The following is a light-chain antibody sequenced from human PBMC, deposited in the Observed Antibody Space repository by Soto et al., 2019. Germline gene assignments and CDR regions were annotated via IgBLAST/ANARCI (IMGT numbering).Light chain of an antibody. CDR2: DAS. CDR1: QGITND. Sequence: DIQMTQSPSSLSASVGDRGIITCRASQGITNDLGWYQQKPGKAPKRLIYDASTLHSGVPSRFSGSGSGTDFTLTITTLQPEDVGIYYCQQCHATPLTFGQGTRLEIK. CDR3: QQCHATPLT. J-gene: IGKJ5*01. V-gene: IGKV1-17*01.